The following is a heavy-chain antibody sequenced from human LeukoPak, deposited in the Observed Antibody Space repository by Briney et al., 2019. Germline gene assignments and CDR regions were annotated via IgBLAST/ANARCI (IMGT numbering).Heavy chain of an antibody. J-gene: IGHJ4*02. CDR2: VYPGNSDT. V-gene: IGHV5-51*01. CDR1: GYTLTPCW. CDR3: IKAPVAYSYGIEY. Sequence: GESLELYWEGSGYTLTPCWIGGLRPTAGRGLEGMGIVYPGNSDTRYSPSLQSQVTISADKSISTAYLRWGSLKASYTAIYDCIKAPVAYSYGIEYWGERALCTVSS. D-gene: IGHD5-18*01.